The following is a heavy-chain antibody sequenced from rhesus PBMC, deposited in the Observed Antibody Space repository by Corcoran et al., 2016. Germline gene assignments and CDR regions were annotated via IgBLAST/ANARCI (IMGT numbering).Heavy chain of an antibody. V-gene: IGHV4-93*01. D-gene: IGHD3-3*01. CDR2: IYGSGGST. CDR3: ARLRLDWNPGHERFDV. J-gene: IGHJ5-1*01. CDR1: GGSISSRNW. Sequence: QVQLQESGPAVVKPSETLSLTCSVSGGSISSRNWWSWIRQSPRTGLQWIGGIYGSGGSTKYNPSRKSRVTITKETTKNQFSLKLSSVTAADTAGYYFARLRLDWNPGHERFDVWGPGVLVTVSS.